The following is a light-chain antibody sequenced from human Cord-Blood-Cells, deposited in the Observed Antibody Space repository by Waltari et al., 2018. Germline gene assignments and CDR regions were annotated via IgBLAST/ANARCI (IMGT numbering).Light chain of an antibody. CDR3: QQYNSYSPYT. Sequence: DIQMTQSPSTLSASVGDRVTITCRARQSISSWLAWYQQKPGKAPKLLSYDASSFESGGPSRFSGSRSVTEFTLTISSLQPDDFATYYCQQYNSYSPYTFGQGTKLEIK. CDR1: QSISSW. CDR2: DAS. V-gene: IGKV1-5*01. J-gene: IGKJ2*01.